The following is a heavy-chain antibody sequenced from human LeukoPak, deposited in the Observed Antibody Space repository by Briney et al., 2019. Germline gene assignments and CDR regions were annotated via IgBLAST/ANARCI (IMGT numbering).Heavy chain of an antibody. Sequence: GGSLRLSCAASGFTFSSYWMSWVRQAPGKGLEWVSSISSTNSYIYYADSVKGRFTISRDNAKNSLYLQMNSLRAEDTAVYYCARPSLNDYGDFQHWGQGTLVTVSS. V-gene: IGHV3-21*01. CDR2: ISSTNSYI. CDR3: ARPSLNDYGDFQH. CDR1: GFTFSSYW. D-gene: IGHD4-17*01. J-gene: IGHJ1*01.